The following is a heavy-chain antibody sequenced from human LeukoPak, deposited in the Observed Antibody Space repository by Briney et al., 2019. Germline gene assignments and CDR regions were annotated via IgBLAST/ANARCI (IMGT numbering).Heavy chain of an antibody. CDR2: MYYSGST. D-gene: IGHD2-21*02. CDR3: AREGAANCGGACYLNWFDP. J-gene: IGHJ5*02. Sequence: SETLSLTCTVSGDSISSYYWSWVRQPPSKGLEWIGDMYYSGSTKYNPSLKSRVTISVDTSKNQFSLKLNSVTAADTAVYYCAREGAANCGGACYLNWFDPWGQGTLVTVSS. V-gene: IGHV4-59*01. CDR1: GDSISSYY.